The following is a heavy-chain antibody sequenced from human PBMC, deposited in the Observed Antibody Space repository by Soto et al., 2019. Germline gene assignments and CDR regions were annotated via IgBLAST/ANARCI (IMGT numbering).Heavy chain of an antibody. CDR3: ARSYKEYSISSYFDY. Sequence: ASVKVSCKASGYTFTGYYMHWVRQAPGQGLEWMGWINPNSVGTNYAQKIQGWVSMTRDTSISTAYMELSRLRSDDTAVYCCARSYKEYSISSYFDYWGQRTLVTVSS. D-gene: IGHD6-6*01. J-gene: IGHJ4*02. V-gene: IGHV1-2*04. CDR2: INPNSVGT. CDR1: GYTFTGYY.